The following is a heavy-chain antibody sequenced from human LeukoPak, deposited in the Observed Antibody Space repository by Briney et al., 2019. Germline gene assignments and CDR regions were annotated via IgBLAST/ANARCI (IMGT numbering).Heavy chain of an antibody. D-gene: IGHD6-6*01. CDR1: GGSISSSSYY. CDR2: IYYSGST. J-gene: IGHJ4*02. Sequence: PSETLSLTCTVSGGSISSSSYYWGWIRQPPGKGLEWIGSIYYSGSTYYNPSLKSRATISVDTSKNQFSLKLSSVTAADTAVYYCAGHGWWSFKYSNSQDYWGQGTLVTVSS. V-gene: IGHV4-39*07. CDR3: AGHGWWSFKYSNSQDY.